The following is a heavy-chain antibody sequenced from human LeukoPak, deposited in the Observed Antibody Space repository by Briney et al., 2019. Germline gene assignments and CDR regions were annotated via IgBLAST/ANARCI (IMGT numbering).Heavy chain of an antibody. CDR1: GDSVSSNSAA. V-gene: IGHV6-1*01. Sequence: SQTLSLTCAISGDSVSSNSAAWNWIRQSPSRGLEWLGRTYYRSKWYNDYAVSVKSRITINPDTSKNQFSLQLNSVTPEDTAVYYCASSRVGFASSPYRLPFDYWGQGTLVTVSS. D-gene: IGHD6-6*01. CDR3: ASSRVGFASSPYRLPFDY. CDR2: TYYRSKWYN. J-gene: IGHJ4*02.